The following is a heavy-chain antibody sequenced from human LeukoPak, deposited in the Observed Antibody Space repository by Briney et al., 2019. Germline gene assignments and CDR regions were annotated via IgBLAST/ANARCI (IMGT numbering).Heavy chain of an antibody. CDR1: GYTFTSYD. CDR2: MNPNSGNT. D-gene: IGHD1-26*01. CDR3: AGTPILGATSLDYYYGMDV. Sequence: GASVKVSCKASGYTFTSYDINWVRQATGQGLEWMGWMNPNSGNTGYAQKFQGRVTITRNTSISTAYMELSSLRSEDTAVYYCAGTPILGATSLDYYYGMDVWGQGTTVTVSS. J-gene: IGHJ6*02. V-gene: IGHV1-8*01.